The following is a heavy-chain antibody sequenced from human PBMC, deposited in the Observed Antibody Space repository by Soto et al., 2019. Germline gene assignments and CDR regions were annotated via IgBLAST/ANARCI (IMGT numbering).Heavy chain of an antibody. CDR2: IDSDDGTT. Sequence: QVQLVESGGGLVKPGGSLRLSCTASGFDFGDYYMSWIRQAPGKGLEWVSDIDSDDGTTSYTYSVKGRFTISRDNAKNSLYLQMNSLRVEDTALYYCVRPYYSSSWFPFDRGGQGTLVTVSS. V-gene: IGHV3-11*01. CDR1: GFDFGDYY. D-gene: IGHD6-13*01. CDR3: VRPYYSSSWFPFDR. J-gene: IGHJ4*02.